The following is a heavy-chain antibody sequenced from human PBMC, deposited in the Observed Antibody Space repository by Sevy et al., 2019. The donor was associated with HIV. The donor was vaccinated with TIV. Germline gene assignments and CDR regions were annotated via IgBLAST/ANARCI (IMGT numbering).Heavy chain of an antibody. CDR2: MSPVDSDH. D-gene: IGHD3-22*01. CDR1: AYTFNTHW. J-gene: IGHJ4*02. V-gene: IGHV5-51*01. CDR3: ARLDVDSIGGSPRYYFDY. Sequence: GEFLKISCKGSAYTFNTHWIGWVRQMPGKGVEWMGIMSPVDSDHRYGPSFQGQFTLSVDKSVNTAYLQLNNLETSDTAIYYCARLDVDSIGGSPRYYFDYWGQGTLVTVSS.